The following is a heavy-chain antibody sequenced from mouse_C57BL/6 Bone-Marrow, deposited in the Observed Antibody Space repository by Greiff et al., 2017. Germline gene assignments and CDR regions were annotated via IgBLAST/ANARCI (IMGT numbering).Heavy chain of an antibody. D-gene: IGHD1-1*01. Sequence: EVQLQESGPELVKPGASVKIPCKASGYTFTDYNMDWVKQSHGKSLEWIGDINPNNGGTIYNQKFKGKDTLTVDKSSSTAYMELRSLTSEDTAVYGGARGSTVVAPGAMDYWGQGTSVTVSS. CDR1: GYTFTDYN. CDR3: ARGSTVVAPGAMDY. V-gene: IGHV1-18*01. J-gene: IGHJ4*01. CDR2: INPNNGGT.